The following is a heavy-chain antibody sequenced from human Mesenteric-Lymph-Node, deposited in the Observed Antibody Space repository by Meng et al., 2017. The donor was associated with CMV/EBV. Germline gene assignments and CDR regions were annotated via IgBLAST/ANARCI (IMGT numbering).Heavy chain of an antibody. CDR1: GYD. CDR2: INHSGST. CDR3: ARRSSDRRGYSSSWYFLGYFDY. D-gene: IGHD6-13*01. Sequence: GYDWSWIRQHPGKGLEWIGEINHSGSTNYNPSLKSRVTISVDTSKNQFSLKLSSVTAADTAVYYCARRSSDRRGYSSSWYFLGYFDYWGQGTLVTVSS. V-gene: IGHV4-34*01. J-gene: IGHJ4*02.